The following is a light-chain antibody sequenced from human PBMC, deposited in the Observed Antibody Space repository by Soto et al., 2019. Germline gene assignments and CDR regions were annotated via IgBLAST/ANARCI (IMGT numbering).Light chain of an antibody. CDR1: ESVSTY. CDR2: DAS. V-gene: IGKV3-11*01. J-gene: IGKJ5*01. CDR3: QQRSKWPIP. Sequence: EIVFKQSPATLSLSPGERATLTCRATESVSTYLAWYQQKPGRAPRLLIYDASKRATGIPARFSGSGSGTGFTLTISSLEPEDFAVYYCQQRSKWPIPFGQGTRLEIK.